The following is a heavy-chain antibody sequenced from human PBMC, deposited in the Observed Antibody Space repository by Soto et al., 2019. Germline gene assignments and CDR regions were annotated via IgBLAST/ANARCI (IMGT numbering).Heavy chain of an antibody. CDR2: IYYSGST. D-gene: IGHD5-18*01. V-gene: IGHV4-30-4*01. CDR1: GGSLSSGDYY. J-gene: IGHJ4*02. Sequence: PSETLSLTCTVSGGSLSSGDYYWSWIPQPPGKGLEWIGYIYYSGSTYYNPSLKSRVTISVDTSKNQFSLKLSSVTAADTAVYYCARVRRLGGYSYPIHWDIYYFDYWGQGTLVTVSS. CDR3: ARVRRLGGYSYPIHWDIYYFDY.